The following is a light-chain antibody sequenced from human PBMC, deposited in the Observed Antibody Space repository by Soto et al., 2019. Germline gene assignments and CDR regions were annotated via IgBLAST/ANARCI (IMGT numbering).Light chain of an antibody. CDR1: QSVRSN. V-gene: IGKV3-15*01. CDR3: QQYNKWPPEYT. Sequence: EIVMTQSPATLSVSPGERATLSCRASQSVRSNLAWYQQKPGQTPRLLIYGASTRATGIPARFSGSGSGTXXXXXISSLRSEDFGVYYCQQYNKWPPEYTFGQGTKLEIK. J-gene: IGKJ2*01. CDR2: GAS.